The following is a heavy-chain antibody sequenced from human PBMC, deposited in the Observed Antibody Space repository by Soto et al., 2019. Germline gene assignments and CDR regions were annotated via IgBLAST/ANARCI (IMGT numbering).Heavy chain of an antibody. CDR1: GFTFSSYG. CDR2: TSYDGSNK. Sequence: GGSLRLSCAASGFTFSSYGMHWVRQAPGKGLEWVAVTSYDGSNKYYADSVKGRFTISRDNSKNTLYLQMNSLRAEDTAVYYCAKDHSGYDFFDYWGQGTLVTVSS. V-gene: IGHV3-30*18. J-gene: IGHJ4*02. CDR3: AKDHSGYDFFDY. D-gene: IGHD5-12*01.